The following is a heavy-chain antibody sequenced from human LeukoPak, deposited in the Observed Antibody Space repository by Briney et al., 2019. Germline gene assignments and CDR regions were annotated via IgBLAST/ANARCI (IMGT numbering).Heavy chain of an antibody. CDR2: IYSGSST. D-gene: IGHD4-17*01. J-gene: IGHJ1*01. V-gene: IGHV3-66*01. CDR3: GRGMVYGDRPQYFQH. Sequence: GGSLRLSCAASVFPLRSNYMSWVRQAPGKGLEWVSVIYSGSSTSYADSVKGRLTITRDNSKNTLYLQMNSMRAEDTAVYYCGRGMVYGDRPQYFQHWGQGTLVTVSS. CDR1: VFPLRSNY.